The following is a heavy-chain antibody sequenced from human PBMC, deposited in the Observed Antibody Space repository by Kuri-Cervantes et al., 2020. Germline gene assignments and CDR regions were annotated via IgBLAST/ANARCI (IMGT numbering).Heavy chain of an antibody. CDR1: GYTLTELS. Sequence: ASVKVSCKVSGYTLTELSMHWVRQAPGKGLEWMGGFDPEDGETIYAQKFQGRVTMTRNTSISTAYMELSSLRSEDTAVYYCARGRHEESPVGGDYYYGMDVWGQGTTVTVSS. V-gene: IGHV1-24*01. J-gene: IGHJ6*02. CDR3: ARGRHEESPVGGDYYYGMDV. CDR2: FDPEDGET. D-gene: IGHD1-26*01.